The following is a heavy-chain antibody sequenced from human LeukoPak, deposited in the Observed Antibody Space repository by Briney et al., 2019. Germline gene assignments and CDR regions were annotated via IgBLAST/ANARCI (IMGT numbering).Heavy chain of an antibody. CDR2: IIPNSGAT. CDR1: GYTFTGYY. Sequence: ASVKVPYKPSGYTFTGYYIHGVRQAPGQGLEGMGWIIPNSGATNYAQNFQGRVTMTRDTSISTAYMELNRLTSDDTAVYYCARQLGSTSHDHWGPRTLVTVSS. J-gene: IGHJ4*02. D-gene: IGHD3-16*01. CDR3: ARQLGSTSHDH. V-gene: IGHV1-2*02.